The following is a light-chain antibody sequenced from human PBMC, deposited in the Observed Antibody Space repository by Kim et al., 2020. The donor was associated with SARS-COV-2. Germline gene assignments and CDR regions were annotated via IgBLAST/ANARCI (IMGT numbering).Light chain of an antibody. CDR1: SSLVGNYNY. Sequence: SPGQSITISCTGTSSLVGNYNYVSWYQQHPDKAPKLIIYDVSYRPSGVSTRFSGSKSGNTASLTISGLQAADDADYYCTSYTGANTVVFGGGTKLTVL. J-gene: IGLJ2*01. CDR3: TSYTGANTVV. V-gene: IGLV2-14*03. CDR2: DVS.